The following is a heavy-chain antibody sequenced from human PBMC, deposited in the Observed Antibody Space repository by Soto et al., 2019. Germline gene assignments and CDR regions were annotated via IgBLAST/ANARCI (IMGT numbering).Heavy chain of an antibody. CDR3: ARGMLYFDY. Sequence: SETLSRTCTISGGSISSYYWSWIRQPPGKGLEWIGYVYYSGSTIYNPSLKSRVTISVDTSKNQLFLRLSSVTAADTAMYYCARGMLYFDYWGQGTPVTVSS. CDR2: VYYSGST. V-gene: IGHV4-59*01. CDR1: GGSISSYY. D-gene: IGHD2-8*01. J-gene: IGHJ4*02.